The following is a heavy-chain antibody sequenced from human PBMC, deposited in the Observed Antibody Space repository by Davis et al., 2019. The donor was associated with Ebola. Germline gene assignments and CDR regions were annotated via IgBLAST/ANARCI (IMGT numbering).Heavy chain of an antibody. CDR1: GFTFSSYW. Sequence: GESLKISCAASGFTFSSYWMSWVRQAPGKGLEWLPNINQDEREKYYVDSVKGRFTISRDNAKNSLYLQMNSLRAEETAVYYCAREGPSYYDFWSGYYRILDYWGQGTLVTVSS. D-gene: IGHD3-3*01. J-gene: IGHJ4*02. CDR2: INQDEREK. V-gene: IGHV3-7*03. CDR3: AREGPSYYDFWSGYYRILDY.